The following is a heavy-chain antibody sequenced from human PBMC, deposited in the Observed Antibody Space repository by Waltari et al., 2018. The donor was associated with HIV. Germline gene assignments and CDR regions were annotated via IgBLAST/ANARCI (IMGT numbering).Heavy chain of an antibody. Sequence: VQLQQWGAGLLKPSETLSLTCAVSGGSFSGYYWSWIRQSPGKGLEWVGQINHSGSTNYNPSLRSRVTRSVDTSKNHFSLNRSAVTAADSAVYHCARQHDYGGPTSKYYQYYGMDVWGQGTTVTVS. D-gene: IGHD4-17*01. V-gene: IGHV4-34*01. J-gene: IGHJ6*02. CDR2: INHSGST. CDR3: ARQHDYGGPTSKYYQYYGMDV. CDR1: GGSFSGYY.